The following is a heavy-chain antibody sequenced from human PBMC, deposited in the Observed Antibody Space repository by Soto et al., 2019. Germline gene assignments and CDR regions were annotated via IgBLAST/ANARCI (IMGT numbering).Heavy chain of an antibody. Sequence: EVQLLESGGGLVQPGGSLRLSCAASGFTFSSYAMSWVRQAPGKGLEWVSAISGSGGSTYYADSVKGRFTISRDNSKNTLYQQINSPRTEDTAVYYCARDYYDSSGYFDRYDAFDIWAHGTMVTVSS. CDR1: GFTFSSYA. CDR3: ARDYYDSSGYFDRYDAFDI. J-gene: IGHJ3*02. V-gene: IGHV3-23*01. CDR2: ISGSGGST. D-gene: IGHD3-22*01.